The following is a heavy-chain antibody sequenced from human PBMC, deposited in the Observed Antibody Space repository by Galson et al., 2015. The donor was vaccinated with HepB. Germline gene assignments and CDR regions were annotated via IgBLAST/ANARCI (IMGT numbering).Heavy chain of an antibody. V-gene: IGHV3-23*01. CDR1: GFTFSSYA. J-gene: IGHJ5*02. D-gene: IGHD6-19*01. CDR2: ISGSGGST. CDR3: AKDGEQWLVLGWFDP. Sequence: SLRLSCAASGFTFSSYAMSWVRQAPGKGLEWVSAISGSGGSTYYADSVKGRFTISRDNSKNTLYLQMNSLRAEDTAVYYCAKDGEQWLVLGWFDPWGQGTLVTVSS.